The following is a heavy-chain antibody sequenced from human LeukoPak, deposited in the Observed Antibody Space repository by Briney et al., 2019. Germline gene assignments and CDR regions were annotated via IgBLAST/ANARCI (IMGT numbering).Heavy chain of an antibody. D-gene: IGHD5-18*01. CDR1: GYTFTSYG. J-gene: IGHJ3*02. Sequence: ASVKVSCKASGYTFTSYGISWVRQAPGQGLEWMGWISAYNGNINYVQKLQGRVTMTTDTSTSTAYMELRSLRSDDTAVYYCARDPAMVNDAFDIWGQGTMVTVSS. CDR3: ARDPAMVNDAFDI. CDR2: ISAYNGNI. V-gene: IGHV1-18*01.